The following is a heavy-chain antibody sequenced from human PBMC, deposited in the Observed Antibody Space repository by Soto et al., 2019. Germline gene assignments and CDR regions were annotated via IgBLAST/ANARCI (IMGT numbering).Heavy chain of an antibody. CDR2: IWYDGSNK. V-gene: IGHV3-33*01. CDR1: GFTFSSYG. CDR3: ARPVAGTVREVDALDI. Sequence: QVQLVESGGGVVQPGRSLRLSCAASGFTFSSYGMHWVRQAPGKGLEWVAVIWYDGSNKYYADSVKGRFTISRDNSKNTLYLQMNSLRAEDTAVYYCARPVAGTVREVDALDIWGQGTMVTVSS. D-gene: IGHD6-19*01. J-gene: IGHJ3*02.